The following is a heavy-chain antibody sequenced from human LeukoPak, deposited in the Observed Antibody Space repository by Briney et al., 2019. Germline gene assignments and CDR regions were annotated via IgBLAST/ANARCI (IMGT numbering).Heavy chain of an antibody. V-gene: IGHV3-30*02. CDR1: GFTFSSYG. D-gene: IGHD3-22*01. Sequence: GGSLRLSCAASGFTFSSYGMHWVRQAPGKGLEWVAFIRYDGSNKYYADSVKGRFTISRDNSKNTLYLQMNSLRAEDTAVYYCAKDGRHHYDSSGYLNGAFDIWGQGTMVTVSS. J-gene: IGHJ3*02. CDR2: IRYDGSNK. CDR3: AKDGRHHYDSSGYLNGAFDI.